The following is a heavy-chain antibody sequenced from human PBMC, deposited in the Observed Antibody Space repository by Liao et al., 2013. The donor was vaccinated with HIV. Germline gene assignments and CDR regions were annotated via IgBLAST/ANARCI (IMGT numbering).Heavy chain of an antibody. CDR1: GGSISSGSYY. D-gene: IGHD2-2*01. CDR3: ASPSWGLDALDI. J-gene: IGHJ3*02. Sequence: QVQLQESGPGLVKPSQTLSLTCTVSGGSISSGSYYWSWIRQPAGKGLEWIGRIYTRGSSNYNPSLKSRVTISVDTSKNQFSLKLSSVTAADTAVYYCASPSWGLDALDIWGQGTVVTVSS. V-gene: IGHV4-61*02. CDR2: IYTRGSS.